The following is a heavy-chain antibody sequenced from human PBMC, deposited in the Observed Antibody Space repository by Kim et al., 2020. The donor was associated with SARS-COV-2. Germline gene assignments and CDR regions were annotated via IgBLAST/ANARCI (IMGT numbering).Heavy chain of an antibody. J-gene: IGHJ4*02. Sequence: GGSLRRSCAASGFTFSNYDMNWVRQAPGKGLEWVSFINNGSSTIYYADSVKGRFTVSRDNARDSLYLQMNSLRVEDTAVYYCASRYGGYYPWGQGTLVTVSS. CDR2: INNGSSTI. CDR3: ASRYGGYYP. CDR1: GFTFSNYD. D-gene: IGHD5-18*01. V-gene: IGHV3-48*01.